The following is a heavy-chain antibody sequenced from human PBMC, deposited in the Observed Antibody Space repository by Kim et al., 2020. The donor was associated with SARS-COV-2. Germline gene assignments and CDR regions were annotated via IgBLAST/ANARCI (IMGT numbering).Heavy chain of an antibody. CDR3: ARGRGDIVVVVAATPPSFDS. CDR2: IYYSGST. V-gene: IGHV4-61*01. D-gene: IGHD2-15*01. CDR1: GGSVSSGSYY. J-gene: IGHJ4*02. Sequence: SETLSLTCTVSGGSVSSGSYYWSWIRQPTGKGLEWIGYIYYSGSTNYNPSLKSRVTISVDTSKNQFSLKLSSVTAADTAVYYCARGRGDIVVVVAATPPSFDSWGQGTLVTVSS.